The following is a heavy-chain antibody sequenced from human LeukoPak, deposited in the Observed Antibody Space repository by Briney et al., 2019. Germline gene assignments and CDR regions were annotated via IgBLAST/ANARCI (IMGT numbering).Heavy chain of an antibody. D-gene: IGHD4-23*01. J-gene: IGHJ4*02. CDR3: ARHNNYGANSMSFDS. Sequence: SETLSLTCTVSGGSISSSNYYWGWIRQPPGKGLEWIGSDYYSGTTYYNPSLKSRLTMSVDTSKSQFSLKLSSVTAADTAVYYCARHNNYGANSMSFDSWGQGTLVTVSS. CDR2: DYYSGTT. V-gene: IGHV4-39*01. CDR1: GGSISSSNYY.